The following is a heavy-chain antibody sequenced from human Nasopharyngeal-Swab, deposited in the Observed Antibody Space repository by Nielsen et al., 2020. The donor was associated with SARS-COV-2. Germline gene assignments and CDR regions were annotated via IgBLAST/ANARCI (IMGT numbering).Heavy chain of an antibody. CDR2: INSDGSST. CDR3: ARGRYNWNVNNWFDP. CDR1: GFTFSSYW. D-gene: IGHD1-20*01. Sequence: GESLNISRAASGFTFSSYWMHRVRQAPGKGLVWVSRINSDGSSTSYADSVKGRFTISRDNAKNTLYLQMNSLRAEDTAVYYCARGRYNWNVNNWFDPWGQGTLVTVSS. J-gene: IGHJ5*02. V-gene: IGHV3-74*01.